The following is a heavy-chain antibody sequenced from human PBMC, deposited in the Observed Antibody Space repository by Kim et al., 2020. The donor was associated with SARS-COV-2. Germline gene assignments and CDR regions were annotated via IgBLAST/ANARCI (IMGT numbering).Heavy chain of an antibody. CDR1: GFTFSSYG. D-gene: IGHD1-1*01. CDR2: ISYDGSNK. CDR3: ARTEVGGNRIDY. Sequence: GGSLRLSCAASGFTFSSYGMHWVRQAPGKGLEWVAVISYDGSNKYYADSVKGRFTISRDNSKNTLYLQMNSLRAEDTAVYYCARTEVGGNRIDYWGQGTLVTVSS. V-gene: IGHV3-33*05. J-gene: IGHJ4*02.